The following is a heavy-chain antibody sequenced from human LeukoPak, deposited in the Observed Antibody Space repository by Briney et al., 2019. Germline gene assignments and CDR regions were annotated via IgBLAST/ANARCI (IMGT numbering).Heavy chain of an antibody. CDR3: ARRDYGDFF. J-gene: IGHJ4*02. CDR2: ISNSGGST. Sequence: GGSLRLSCAASGFTFSSYTMTWVRQAPGKGLEWVSAISNSGGSTYYADYVQGRFAISRDTSTNTLYIQMNSLRAKDTAIYYCARRDYGDFFWGQGTLVTVSS. D-gene: IGHD4-17*01. CDR1: GFTFSSYT. V-gene: IGHV3-23*01.